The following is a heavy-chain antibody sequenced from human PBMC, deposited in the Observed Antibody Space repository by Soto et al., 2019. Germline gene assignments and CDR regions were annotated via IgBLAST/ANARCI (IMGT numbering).Heavy chain of an antibody. D-gene: IGHD6-13*01. CDR1: GGTFSSYT. J-gene: IGHJ6*02. V-gene: IGHV1-69*02. CDR2: IIPILGIA. CDR3: ARVSSSWPQDYYGMDV. Sequence: SVKVSCTASGGTFSSYTISWVRQAPGQGLEWMGRIIPILGIANYAQKFQGRVTITADKSTSTAYMELSSLRSEDTAVYYCARVSSSWPQDYYGMDVWGQGTTVTVSS.